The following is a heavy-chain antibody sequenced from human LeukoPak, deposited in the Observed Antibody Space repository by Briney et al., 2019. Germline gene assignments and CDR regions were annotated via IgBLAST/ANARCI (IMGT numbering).Heavy chain of an antibody. D-gene: IGHD3-3*01. J-gene: IGHJ4*02. CDR1: GYTFTSYG. V-gene: IGHV1-18*01. Sequence: ASVKVSCKASGYTFTSYGISWVRQAPGQGLEWMGWISAYNGNTNYAQKLQGRVTMTTDTSTSTAYMELRSLRSDDAAVYYCAINRLFWSGSLETPYYFDYWGQGTLVTVSS. CDR2: ISAYNGNT. CDR3: AINRLFWSGSLETPYYFDY.